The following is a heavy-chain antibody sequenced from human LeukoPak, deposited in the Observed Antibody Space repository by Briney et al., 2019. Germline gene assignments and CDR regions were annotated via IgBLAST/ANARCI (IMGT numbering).Heavy chain of an antibody. CDR2: INHSGST. D-gene: IGHD5-18*01. Sequence: SETLSLTCAVYGGSFSGYYWSWIRQPPGKGLEWIGEINHSGSTNCNPSLKSRVTISVDTSKNQFSLKLSSVTAADTAVYYCARVHRGYSYGHEDYWGQGTLVTVSS. CDR1: GGSFSGYY. V-gene: IGHV4-34*01. CDR3: ARVHRGYSYGHEDY. J-gene: IGHJ4*02.